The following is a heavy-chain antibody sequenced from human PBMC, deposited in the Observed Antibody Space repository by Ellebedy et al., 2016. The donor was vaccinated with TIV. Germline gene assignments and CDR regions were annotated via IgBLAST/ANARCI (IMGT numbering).Heavy chain of an antibody. CDR2: ISYDGSNK. CDR3: ARARGCSGGRCYSADY. V-gene: IGHV3-30*03. J-gene: IGHJ4*02. CDR1: GFSFSYYG. Sequence: GESLKISCAASGFSFSYYGMHWVRQAPGKGLEWVAVISYDGSNKNYADSVKGRFTISRDNSKNTLYLQMNSLGAEDTAVYYCARARGCSGGRCYSADYWGQGTLVTVSS. D-gene: IGHD2-15*01.